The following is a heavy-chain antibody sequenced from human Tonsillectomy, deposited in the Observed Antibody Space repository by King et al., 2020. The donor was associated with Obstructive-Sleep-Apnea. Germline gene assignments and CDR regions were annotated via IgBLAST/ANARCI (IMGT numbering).Heavy chain of an antibody. Sequence: VQLVESGGGLVQPGRSLRLSCTASGFTFGDYTMSWFRQAPGKGLEWVGFIRSKAYGGTTEYAASVKGRFTFSRDDSKSIAYLQINSLKTEDTAVYYCTREGIPYSSGWYSGYWGQGTLVTVSS. CDR3: TREGIPYSSGWYSGY. CDR1: GFTFGDYT. V-gene: IGHV3-49*03. D-gene: IGHD6-19*01. J-gene: IGHJ4*02. CDR2: IRSKAYGGTT.